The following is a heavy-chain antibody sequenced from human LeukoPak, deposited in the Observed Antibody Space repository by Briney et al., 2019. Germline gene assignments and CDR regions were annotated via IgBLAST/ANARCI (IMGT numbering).Heavy chain of an antibody. CDR3: AKGRESTGLFEY. J-gene: IGHJ4*02. CDR1: GFTFSSYA. CDR2: ISGSGGST. Sequence: GGSLRLSCAASGFTFSSYAMSWVRQAPGKGLEWVSGISGSGGSTYYADSVKGRFTISRDNSKNTLSLQMNSLRAEDTAVYYCAKGRESTGLFEYWGQGTLVTVSS. V-gene: IGHV3-23*01. D-gene: IGHD1-26*01.